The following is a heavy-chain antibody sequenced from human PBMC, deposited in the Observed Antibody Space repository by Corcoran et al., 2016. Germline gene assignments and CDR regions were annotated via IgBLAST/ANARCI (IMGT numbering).Heavy chain of an antibody. Sequence: QVQLVQSGAEVKKPGASVKVSCKASGYTFTSYYMHWVRQAPGQGLEWMGIINPSGGSTSYAQKFQGRVTMTRDTSTSTVYMELSSLRSEDTTVYYCARDPRGSSDTAMAPYFDYWGQGTLVTVSS. D-gene: IGHD5-18*01. CDR2: INPSGGST. CDR1: GYTFTSYY. J-gene: IGHJ4*02. CDR3: ARDPRGSSDTAMAPYFDY. V-gene: IGHV1-46*01.